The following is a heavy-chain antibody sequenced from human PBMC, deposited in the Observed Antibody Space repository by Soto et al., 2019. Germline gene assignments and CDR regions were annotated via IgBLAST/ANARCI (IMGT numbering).Heavy chain of an antibody. J-gene: IGHJ6*02. CDR2: VFYTGFT. D-gene: IGHD3-3*01. CDR3: ASLLTIFGPVPPVYGMDV. V-gene: IGHV4-39*01. Sequence: PSETLSLTCAVSGGSISGSYYYWDWLRQSPGKGPEWIGSVFYTGFTSYNPSLESRVSVSVDTSKNQFSMKLSSVTAADTAVYYCASLLTIFGPVPPVYGMDVWGQGTTVTVSS. CDR1: GGSISGSYYY.